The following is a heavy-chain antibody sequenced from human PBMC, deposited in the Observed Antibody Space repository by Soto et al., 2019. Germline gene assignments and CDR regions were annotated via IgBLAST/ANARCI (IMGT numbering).Heavy chain of an antibody. V-gene: IGHV5-51*07. CDR3: ARRGYYYDSSDYTLQH. CDR1: GYSFTSYW. D-gene: IGHD3-22*01. Sequence: GESLKISCKGSGYSFTSYWIAWVHQMPGKGLEWMGIIYPGDSDTIYSPSFQGQVTISADKSISTAYLQWSSLKASDTAMYYCARRGYYYDSSDYTLQHWGQGTLVTVSS. J-gene: IGHJ1*01. CDR2: IYPGDSDT.